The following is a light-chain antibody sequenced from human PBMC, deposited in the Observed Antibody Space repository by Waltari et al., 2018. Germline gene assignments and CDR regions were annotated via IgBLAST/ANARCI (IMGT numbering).Light chain of an antibody. V-gene: IGKV3-20*01. CDR2: DAS. CDR3: QKYENLPGT. J-gene: IGKJ1*01. CDR1: QSDSRS. Sequence: SGRASQSDSRSFAGYQQKPGQPPSLFIYDASTRATGIPARFSGSGSCTDFSLTISRLEPEDFAVYYCQKYENLPGTFGQGTKVEIK.